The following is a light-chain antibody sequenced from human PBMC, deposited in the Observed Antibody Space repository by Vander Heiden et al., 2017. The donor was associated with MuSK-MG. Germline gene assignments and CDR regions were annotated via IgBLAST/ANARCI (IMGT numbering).Light chain of an antibody. CDR3: QQYGILPLT. V-gene: IGKV3-20*01. CDR2: GAS. Sequence: IVLTQSPATLSLTPGDGATLSCKASQTVPTNYLAWYQQAPGQAPRLLMYGASSRATGVPDRFSGDGSGTDFTLTINRLQPEDSAVYYCQQYGILPLTFGGGTKVEIK. CDR1: QTVPTNY. J-gene: IGKJ4*01.